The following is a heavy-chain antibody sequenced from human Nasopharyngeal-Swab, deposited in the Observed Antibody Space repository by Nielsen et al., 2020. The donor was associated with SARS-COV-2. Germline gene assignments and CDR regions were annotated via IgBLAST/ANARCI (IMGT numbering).Heavy chain of an antibody. D-gene: IGHD1-1*01. Sequence: GESPKISCAASGFTFSDHSMIWVRQAPGQGLEWVSAISGSGGSTYYADSVKGRFTISRDNSKNTLYLQMNSLRAEDTAVYYCAKEETDWNPFDYWGQGTLVTVSS. V-gene: IGHV3-23*01. CDR1: GFTFSDHS. J-gene: IGHJ4*02. CDR2: ISGSGGST. CDR3: AKEETDWNPFDY.